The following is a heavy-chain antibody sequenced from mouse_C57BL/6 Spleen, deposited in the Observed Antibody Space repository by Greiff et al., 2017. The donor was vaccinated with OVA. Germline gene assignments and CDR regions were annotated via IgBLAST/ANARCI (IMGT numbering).Heavy chain of an antibody. D-gene: IGHD2-14*01. V-gene: IGHV1-55*01. CDR1: GYNFTSYC. CDR2: IYPGSGST. J-gene: IGHJ2*01. Sequence: QVQLQQPGAELVKPGASVKMSCKASGYNFTSYCITWVKQRPGQGLEWIGGIYPGSGSTNYNEKFKSKATLTVDTSSSTAYMQLSGLTSEDSAVYYCARGTTALFDYWGQGTTLTVSS. CDR3: ARGTTALFDY.